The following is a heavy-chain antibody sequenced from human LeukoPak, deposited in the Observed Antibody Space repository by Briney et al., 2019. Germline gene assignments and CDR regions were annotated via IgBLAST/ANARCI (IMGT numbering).Heavy chain of an antibody. D-gene: IGHD1-1*01. V-gene: IGHV4-59*01. CDR2: VRHSGST. J-gene: IGHJ4*02. Sequence: SETLSLTCTVSGASINNYCWSWLRQSPGKGLEWIGCVRHSGSTNYSPSLKSRVTMSLDASKNQFSLNLNSVTAADSAVYYCATFSAYNTHWGQGTLVTVSS. CDR3: ATFSAYNTH. CDR1: GASINNYC.